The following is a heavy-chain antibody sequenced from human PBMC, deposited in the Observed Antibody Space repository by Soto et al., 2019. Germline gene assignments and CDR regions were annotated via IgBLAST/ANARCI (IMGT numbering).Heavy chain of an antibody. CDR3: ARAYYDSRAYCPD. D-gene: IGHD3-22*01. CDR1: GFTFSGSA. J-gene: IGHJ4*02. Sequence: QSGGSLRLSCAASGFTFSGSAMHWVRQASGKGLEWLGRIRTKGNSYATAYAASVQGRFTISRDDSKNTAYLQMNSLKTEDTAVYYCARAYYDSRAYCPDWGQGTLVTVSS. CDR2: IRTKGNSYAT. V-gene: IGHV3-73*01.